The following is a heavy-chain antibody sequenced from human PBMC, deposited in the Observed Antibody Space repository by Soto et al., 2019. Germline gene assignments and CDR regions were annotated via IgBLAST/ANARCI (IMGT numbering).Heavy chain of an antibody. J-gene: IGHJ5*02. CDR1: GFTFSSYW. V-gene: IGHV3-7*01. D-gene: IGHD6-13*01. CDR2: IKQDGSEK. Sequence: GGSLRLSCAASGFTFSSYWMSWVRQAPGKGLEWVANIKQDGSEKYYVDSVKGRFTISRDNAKNSLYLQMNSLRAEDTAVYYCARVVESSSWYWFDPWGQGTLVTVSS. CDR3: ARVVESSSWYWFDP.